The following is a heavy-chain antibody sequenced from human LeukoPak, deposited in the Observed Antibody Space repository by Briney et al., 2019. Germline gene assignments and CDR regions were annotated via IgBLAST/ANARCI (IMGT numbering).Heavy chain of an antibody. J-gene: IGHJ5*02. D-gene: IGHD3-10*01. Sequence: GRSLRLSSAACGFTFSSYAMHWVRQAPGKRLEWVAVISYDGSNKYYADSVEGRFTISRDNSKNTLYLQMNSLRAEDTAVYYCARGANYYGSGSYSNWFDPWGQGTLVTVSS. CDR2: ISYDGSNK. CDR3: ARGANYYGSGSYSNWFDP. CDR1: GFTFSSYA. V-gene: IGHV3-30-3*01.